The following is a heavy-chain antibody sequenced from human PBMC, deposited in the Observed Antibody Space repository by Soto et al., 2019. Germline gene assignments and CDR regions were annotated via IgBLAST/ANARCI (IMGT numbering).Heavy chain of an antibody. V-gene: IGHV3-21*01. J-gene: IGHJ4*02. CDR3: AREGGYGDPLFDY. CDR2: ISSSSSYI. CDR1: GFTFSSYS. D-gene: IGHD4-17*01. Sequence: EVQLVESGGGLVKPGGSLRLSCAASGFTFSSYSMNWVRQAPGKGLEWVSSISSSSSYIYYADSVKGRFTISRDNAKNSLYLQMNSLRAEDTAVYYCAREGGYGDPLFDYWGQGTLVTVSS.